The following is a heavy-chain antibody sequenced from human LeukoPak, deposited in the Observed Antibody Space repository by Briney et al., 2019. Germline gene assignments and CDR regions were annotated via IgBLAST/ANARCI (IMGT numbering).Heavy chain of an antibody. CDR1: GFTFNIYA. Sequence: GGSLRLSCAASGFTFNIYAVHWVRQAPGKGPEYVSGINSNGVTTDYANSVKGRFTISRDNSKSTLYLQMGSLRPEDTAVYYCVRSIGPFDIWGQGTMVTVSS. CDR3: VRSIGPFDI. D-gene: IGHD5-24*01. J-gene: IGHJ3*02. V-gene: IGHV3-64*01. CDR2: INSNGVTT.